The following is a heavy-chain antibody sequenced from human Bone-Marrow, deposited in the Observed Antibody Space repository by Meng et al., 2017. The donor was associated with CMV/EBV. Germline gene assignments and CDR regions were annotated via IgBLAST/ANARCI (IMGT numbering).Heavy chain of an antibody. CDR2: IYSGGSST. V-gene: IGHV3-23*03. J-gene: IGHJ4*02. D-gene: IGHD3-10*01. CDR3: AKSLAMVRGVIGVDY. CDR1: GFTFSSYA. Sequence: ESLKISCAASGFTFSSYAMSWVRQAPGKGLEWVSVIYSGGSSTYYADSVKGRFTISRDNSKNTLYLQMNSLRAEDTAVYYCAKSLAMVRGVIGVDYWGQGTLVTVSS.